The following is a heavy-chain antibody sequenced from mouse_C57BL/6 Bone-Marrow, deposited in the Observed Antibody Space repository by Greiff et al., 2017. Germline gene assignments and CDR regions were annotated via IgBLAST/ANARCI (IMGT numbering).Heavy chain of an antibody. CDR3: ARKGGDGYFQFAD. Sequence: QVQLQQSGAELVRPGTSVKMSCKASGYTFTNYWIGWAKQRPGHGLEWIGDIYPGGGYTNYNEKFKGKATLTADKSSSTAYMQFSSLTSEDSAIYYCARKGGDGYFQFADWGQGTLVTVSA. J-gene: IGHJ3*01. D-gene: IGHD2-3*01. V-gene: IGHV1-63*01. CDR2: IYPGGGYT. CDR1: GYTFTNYW.